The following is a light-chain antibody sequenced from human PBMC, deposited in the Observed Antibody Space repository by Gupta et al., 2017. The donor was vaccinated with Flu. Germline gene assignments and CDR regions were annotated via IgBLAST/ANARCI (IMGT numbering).Light chain of an antibody. Sequence: EIVLTQSPATLSLSPGDRATLSCRASQTVGSYLAWYQQKPGQAPRLLIYDTCNRATGIPARFSGSGSATXFTLSIXSREPEDFAVYYCQQRSGCLYNFGXGTKLEIK. CDR2: DTC. CDR1: QTVGSY. J-gene: IGKJ2*01. CDR3: QQRSGCLYN. V-gene: IGKV3-11*01.